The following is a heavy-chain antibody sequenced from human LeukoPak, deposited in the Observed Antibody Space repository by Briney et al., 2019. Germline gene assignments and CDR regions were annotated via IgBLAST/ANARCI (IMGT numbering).Heavy chain of an antibody. Sequence: GGSLRLPCAASGFTFSDYAMHWVRQAPGKGLEWVAVISKDGSDKYYPGSVRGRFTISRDNSKNTIYLQMDSLRAEDTAIYYCALGGGSPGPHHFDFWGQGALVTVSS. V-gene: IGHV3-30-3*01. D-gene: IGHD3-16*01. CDR1: GFTFSDYA. CDR2: ISKDGSDK. CDR3: ALGGGSPGPHHFDF. J-gene: IGHJ4*02.